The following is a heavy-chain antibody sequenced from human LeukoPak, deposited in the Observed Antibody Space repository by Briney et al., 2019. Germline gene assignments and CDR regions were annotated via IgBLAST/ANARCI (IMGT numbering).Heavy chain of an antibody. CDR1: GYTFTSYG. V-gene: IGHV1-18*01. CDR2: TSAYNGNT. CDR3: AKTNDFWSGYSFDY. D-gene: IGHD3-3*01. Sequence: ASVKVSCKASGYTFTSYGISWVRQAPGQGLEWMGWTSAYNGNTNYAQKLQGRVTMTTDTSTSTAYMELRSLRSDDTAVYYCAKTNDFWSGYSFDYWGQGTLVTVSS. J-gene: IGHJ4*02.